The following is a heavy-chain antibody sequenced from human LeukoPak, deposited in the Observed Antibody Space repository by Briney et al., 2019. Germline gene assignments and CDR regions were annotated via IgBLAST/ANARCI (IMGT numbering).Heavy chain of an antibody. CDR2: IYYSGST. CDR1: GGSISSYY. D-gene: IGHD1-14*01. Sequence: PSETLSLTCTVSGGSISSYYWSWIRQPPGKGLEWIGYIYYSGSTNYNPSLKSRVTISVDTSKNQFSLKLSSVTAADTAVYYCARAGPGSNWFDPWGQGTLVTVSS. V-gene: IGHV4-59*01. J-gene: IGHJ5*02. CDR3: ARAGPGSNWFDP.